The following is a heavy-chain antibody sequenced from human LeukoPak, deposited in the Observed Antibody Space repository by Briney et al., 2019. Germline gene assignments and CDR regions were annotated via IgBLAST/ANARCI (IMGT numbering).Heavy chain of an antibody. CDR1: GFSLSTRGVG. CDR2: IYWNDDK. V-gene: IGHV2-5*01. Sequence: SGPTLVKTTQTLTLTCTFSGFSLSTRGVGVGWIRQPPGKALEWLALIYWNDDKRYSPSLKSRLTITKDTSKNQVVLTMTNMDPVDTATYYCAHSNTAYYDSSGYSTWGQGTLVTVSS. J-gene: IGHJ5*02. CDR3: AHSNTAYYDSSGYST. D-gene: IGHD3-22*01.